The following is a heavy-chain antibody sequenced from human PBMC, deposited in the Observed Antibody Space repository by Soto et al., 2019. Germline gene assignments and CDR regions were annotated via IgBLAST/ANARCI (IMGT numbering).Heavy chain of an antibody. CDR2: IIPIFGTA. J-gene: IGHJ6*02. D-gene: IGHD3-22*01. V-gene: IGHV1-69*06. CDR1: GGTFSSYA. CDR3: ARGGRGYYYDSSGYFHRYYYYYYGIDV. Sequence: ASVKVSCKASGGTFSSYAISWVRQAPGQGLEWMGGIIPIFGTANYAQKFQGRVTITADKSTSTAYMELSSLRSEDTAVYYCARGGRGYYYDSSGYFHRYYYYYYGIDVWGQGTTVTVSS.